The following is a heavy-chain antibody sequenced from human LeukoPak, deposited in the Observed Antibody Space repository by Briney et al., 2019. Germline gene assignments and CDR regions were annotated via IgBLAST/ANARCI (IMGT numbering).Heavy chain of an antibody. V-gene: IGHV3-53*01. CDR1: GFTVSSNY. D-gene: IGHD3-22*01. CDR3: ARDSGGYSH. J-gene: IGHJ4*02. CDR2: IYSGGST. Sequence: GESLKISCAASGFTVSSNYMSWVRQAPGKGLEWVSVIYSGGSTYYADSVKGRFTISRDNSKDTLYLQMNSLRAEDTAVYYCARDSGGYSHWGQGTLVTVSS.